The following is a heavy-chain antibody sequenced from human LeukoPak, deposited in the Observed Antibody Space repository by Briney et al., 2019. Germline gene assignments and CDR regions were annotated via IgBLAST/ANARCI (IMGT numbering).Heavy chain of an antibody. V-gene: IGHV1-46*01. CDR3: ARAYCSSTSCYREGYFDL. CDR1: GYTFTSYY. D-gene: IGHD2-2*01. J-gene: IGHJ2*01. Sequence: ASVKVSCKASGYTFTSYYMHWVRQAPGQGLEWMGIINPSGSSTSYAQKFQGRVTMTRDTSTSTVYMELSSLRSEDTAVYYCARAYCSSTSCYREGYFDLWGRGTLVTVSS. CDR2: INPSGSST.